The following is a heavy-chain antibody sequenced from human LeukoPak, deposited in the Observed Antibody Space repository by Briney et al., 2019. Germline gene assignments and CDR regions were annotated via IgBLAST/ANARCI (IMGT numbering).Heavy chain of an antibody. CDR3: AKDRRYYYGSGTWFDP. CDR2: ISSSSSYI. CDR1: GFTFSSYS. V-gene: IGHV3-21*04. J-gene: IGHJ5*02. D-gene: IGHD3-10*01. Sequence: GGSLRLSCAASGFTFSSYSMNWVRQAPGKGLEWVSSISSSSSYIYYADSVKGRFTISRDNAKNSLYLQMNSLRAEDTAVYYCAKDRRYYYGSGTWFDPWGQGTLVTVSS.